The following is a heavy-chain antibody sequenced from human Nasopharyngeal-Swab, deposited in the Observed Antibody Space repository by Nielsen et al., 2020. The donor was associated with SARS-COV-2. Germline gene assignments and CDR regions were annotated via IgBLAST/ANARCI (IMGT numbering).Heavy chain of an antibody. J-gene: IGHJ3*02. CDR3: AKDVGRVGRTADTFDI. Sequence: GESLKISCAASGFTFSSYGIHWVRQAPGKGLEWLAVISYDGGNKYYADSVKGRCTISRDNSKNTLYLQMNSLRPEDTAVYYCAKDVGRVGRTADTFDIWGQGTRVTVSS. V-gene: IGHV3-30*18. D-gene: IGHD1-26*01. CDR1: GFTFSSYG. CDR2: ISYDGGNK.